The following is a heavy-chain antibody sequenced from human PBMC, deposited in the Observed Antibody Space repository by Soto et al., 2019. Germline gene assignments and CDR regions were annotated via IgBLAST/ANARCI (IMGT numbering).Heavy chain of an antibody. CDR2: ISQSDDTT. J-gene: IGHJ4*02. CDR3: AKGYGDSDS. D-gene: IGHD4-17*01. Sequence: VQLLESGGDLVQPGGSLRLSCATSGFTFSRHAMTWVRQAPGRGLEWVSSISQSDDTTYYAASVKGRFTISRDISKSTLYLQMSGLRAEDTAVYYCAKGYGDSDSWGQGTPVTVSS. V-gene: IGHV3-23*01. CDR1: GFTFSRHA.